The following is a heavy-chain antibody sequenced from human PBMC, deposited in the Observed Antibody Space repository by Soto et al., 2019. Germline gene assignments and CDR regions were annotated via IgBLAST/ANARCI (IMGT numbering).Heavy chain of an antibody. V-gene: IGHV4-59*12. CDR3: ARVSGSYHYGMDV. Sequence: PSETLSLSCTVSGGSISSYYWSWIRQPPGKGLEWIGYIYYSGSTNYNPSLKSRVTISVDTSKNQFSLKLSSVTAADTAVYYCARVSGSYHYGMDVWGQGTTVTVSS. J-gene: IGHJ6*02. CDR2: IYYSGST. D-gene: IGHD1-26*01. CDR1: GGSISSYY.